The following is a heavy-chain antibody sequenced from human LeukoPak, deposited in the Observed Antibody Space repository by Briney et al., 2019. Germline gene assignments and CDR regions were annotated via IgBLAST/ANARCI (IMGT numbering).Heavy chain of an antibody. CDR3: ARVGITLFGVVIL. CDR1: GFIVSSNY. J-gene: IGHJ4*02. CDR2: IYSGGNT. Sequence: PGGSLRLSCEASGFIVSSNYMSWVRQAPGKGLEWASIIYSGGNTYYADSVKGRFTISRDNSKNTLYLQMDSLKSEDTAVYYCARVGITLFGVVILWGQGTLVTVSS. D-gene: IGHD3-3*01. V-gene: IGHV3-53*01.